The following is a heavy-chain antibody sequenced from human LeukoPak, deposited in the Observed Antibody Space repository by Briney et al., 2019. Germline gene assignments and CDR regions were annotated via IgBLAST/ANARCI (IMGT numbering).Heavy chain of an antibody. J-gene: IGHJ4*02. D-gene: IGHD2-8*01. CDR1: GYTFTGYY. V-gene: IGHV1-2*02. CDR2: INPNSGGT. CDR3: ARDPIMTNDYGDY. Sequence: ASVKVSCKASGYTFTGYYMHWVRQAPGQGLEWMGWINPNSGGTNYAQKFQGRVTMTRDTSISTAYMELSRLRSDDTAVYYCARDPIMTNDYGDYCGQGTLVTVSS.